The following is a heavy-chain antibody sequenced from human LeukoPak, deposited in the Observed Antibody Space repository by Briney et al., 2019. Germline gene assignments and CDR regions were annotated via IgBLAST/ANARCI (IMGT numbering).Heavy chain of an antibody. CDR2: IGTAGDT. D-gene: IGHD2-15*01. CDR3: ARASPRCSGGSCYPLGMDV. CDR1: GFTFSSYD. Sequence: GGSLRLSCAASGFTFSSYDMHWVRQATGKGLEWVSAIGTAGDTYYPGSVKGRFTISRENAKNSLYLQMNSLRAGDTAVYYCARASPRCSGGSCYPLGMDVWGQGTTVTVSS. V-gene: IGHV3-13*01. J-gene: IGHJ6*02.